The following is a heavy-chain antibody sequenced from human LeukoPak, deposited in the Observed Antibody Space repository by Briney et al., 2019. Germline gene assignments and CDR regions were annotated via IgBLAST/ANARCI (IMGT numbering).Heavy chain of an antibody. CDR3: AKDFTGARDY. CDR2: INEDGSIT. V-gene: IGHV3-74*01. D-gene: IGHD7-27*01. CDR1: GFTFSSYW. J-gene: IGHJ4*02. Sequence: GGSLRLSCAASGFTFSSYWFHWVRQTPGKGLVWVSRINEDGSITNYADSVKGRFTISRDNAKSTLYLQMNSLRAEDTGLYYCAKDFTGARDYWGQGTLVTVSS.